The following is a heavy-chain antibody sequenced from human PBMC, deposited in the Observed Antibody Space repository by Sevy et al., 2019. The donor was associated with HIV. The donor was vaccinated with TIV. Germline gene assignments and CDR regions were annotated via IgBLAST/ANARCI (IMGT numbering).Heavy chain of an antibody. CDR2: IRNKADSYTT. Sequence: GGFLRLSCAASGFTFSDHYMEWVRQAPGKGLEWVGRIRNKADSYTTEYAASVKGRFTISRDDSKNSLYLLMNSLKTEDTAVCYCATHAGIAAAGRVFDYWGQGTLVTVSS. CDR3: ATHAGIAAAGRVFDY. CDR1: GFTFSDHY. D-gene: IGHD6-13*01. V-gene: IGHV3-72*01. J-gene: IGHJ4*02.